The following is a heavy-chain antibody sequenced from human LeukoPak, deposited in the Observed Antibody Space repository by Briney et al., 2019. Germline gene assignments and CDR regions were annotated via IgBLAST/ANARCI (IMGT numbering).Heavy chain of an antibody. V-gene: IGHV1-69*05. J-gene: IGHJ1*01. CDR2: IIPIFGTA. D-gene: IGHD3-22*01. Sequence: ASVKVSCKASGGTFSSYAISWVRQAPGQGLEWMGGIIPIFGTANYAQKFQGRVTITTDESTSTAYMELSSLRSEDTAVYYCATQIAGKKVVVNIAEYFQHWGQGTLVTVSS. CDR3: ATQIAGKKVVVNIAEYFQH. CDR1: GGTFSSYA.